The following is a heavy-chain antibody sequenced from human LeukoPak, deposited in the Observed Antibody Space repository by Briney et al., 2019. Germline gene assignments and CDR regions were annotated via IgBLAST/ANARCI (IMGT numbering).Heavy chain of an antibody. V-gene: IGHV1-46*01. D-gene: IGHD3-10*01. CDR2: INPSGGST. CDR3: ARAQGATMVRGVISPVDY. Sequence: GASVTVSCTASGYTFTSYYMHWVRQAPGQGLEWMGIINPSGGSTSYAQKFQGRVTMTRDTSTSTVYMELSSLRSEDTAVYYCARAQGATMVRGVISPVDYWGQGTLVTVSS. J-gene: IGHJ4*02. CDR1: GYTFTSYY.